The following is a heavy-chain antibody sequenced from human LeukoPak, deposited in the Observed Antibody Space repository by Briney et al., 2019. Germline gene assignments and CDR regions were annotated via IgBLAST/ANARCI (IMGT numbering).Heavy chain of an antibody. J-gene: IGHJ6*02. Sequence: SETLSLTCTVSGGSISSYHWSWIRQPPGKGPEWIGHIYYTGSTNYNPSLKSRVTISLDTSKNQFSLKLSSVTAADTAVYYCTRSLGVVIHGGMDVWGQGTTVTVSS. CDR3: TRSLGVVIHGGMDV. V-gene: IGHV4-59*01. CDR1: GGSISSYH. CDR2: IYYTGST. D-gene: IGHD3-3*01.